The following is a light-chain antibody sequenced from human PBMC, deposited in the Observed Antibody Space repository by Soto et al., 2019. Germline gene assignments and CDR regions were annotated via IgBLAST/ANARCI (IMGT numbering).Light chain of an antibody. CDR2: AAS. CDR3: QQYGSSPWT. Sequence: DIQMTQSPSTLSASVGDRVTITCRASQSISSYLAWYQQKPGKAPKLLIYAASSLQSGVTSRFSGSGSGTDFTLTISRLEPEDFAVYYCQQYGSSPWTFGQGTKV. J-gene: IGKJ1*01. V-gene: IGKV1-9*01. CDR1: QSISSY.